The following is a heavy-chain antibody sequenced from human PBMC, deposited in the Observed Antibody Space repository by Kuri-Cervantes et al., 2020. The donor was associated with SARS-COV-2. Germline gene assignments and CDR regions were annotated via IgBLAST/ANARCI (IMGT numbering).Heavy chain of an antibody. D-gene: IGHD4-17*01. Sequence: ASVKVSCKGSGYTFTSYYMHWVRQAPGQGLEWMGIINPSGGSTSYAQKFQGRVTMTRDTSTSTVYMELSSLRSEDTAVYYCARSPSNGDYDGWFDYWGQGTLVTVSS. V-gene: IGHV1-46*01. CDR2: INPSGGST. J-gene: IGHJ4*02. CDR1: GYTFTSYY. CDR3: ARSPSNGDYDGWFDY.